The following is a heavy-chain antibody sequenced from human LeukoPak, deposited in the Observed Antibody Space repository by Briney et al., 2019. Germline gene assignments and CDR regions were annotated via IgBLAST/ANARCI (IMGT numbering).Heavy chain of an antibody. CDR1: GGSISSSSYY. Sequence: SETLSLTCTVSGGSISSSSYYWGWIRQPPGKGLEWIGSIYYSGSTYYNPSLKSRVTISVDTSKNQFSLKLSSVTAADTAVYYCASLQQGARGKGMEGNNHYYHRVYWGQGTLVTVSS. D-gene: IGHD3-22*01. V-gene: IGHV4-39*07. J-gene: IGHJ4*02. CDR3: ASLQQGARGKGMEGNNHYYHRVY. CDR2: IYYSGST.